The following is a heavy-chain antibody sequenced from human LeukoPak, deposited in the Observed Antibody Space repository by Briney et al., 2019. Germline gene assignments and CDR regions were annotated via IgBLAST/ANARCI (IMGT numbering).Heavy chain of an antibody. CDR1: GFTFSSYG. CDR2: IWYDGSNK. Sequence: GGSLRLSCAESGFTFSSYGMHWVRRAPGKGLEWVTLIWYDGSNKYYADSVKGRFTISRDNSQNTLYLQMDSLRAEVTALYFCASAVLGAVSVVWGRGTLVTVSS. J-gene: IGHJ4*02. D-gene: IGHD3-10*01. V-gene: IGHV3-33*01. CDR3: ASAVLGAVSVV.